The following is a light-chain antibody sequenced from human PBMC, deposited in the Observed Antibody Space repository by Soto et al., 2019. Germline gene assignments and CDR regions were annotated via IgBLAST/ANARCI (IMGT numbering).Light chain of an antibody. CDR1: QSISSW. CDR3: QQYNSYSWT. Sequence: DIQMTQSPCPLSASLGDSVTITCRASQSISSWLAWYQQKPGKAPKLLIYDASSLESGVPSRFSGSGSGTEFTLTISSLQPDDFATYYCQQYNSYSWTFGQGTKVDIK. CDR2: DAS. J-gene: IGKJ1*01. V-gene: IGKV1-5*01.